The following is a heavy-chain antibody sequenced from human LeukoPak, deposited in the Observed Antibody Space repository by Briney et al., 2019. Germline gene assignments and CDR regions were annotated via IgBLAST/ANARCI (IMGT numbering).Heavy chain of an antibody. CDR2: IKQEGTET. D-gene: IGHD3-22*01. CDR3: ARGPRGYDSSGGP. V-gene: IGHV3-7*01. J-gene: IGHJ5*02. Sequence: GGSLRLSCAASGFTFSSYWMSWVRQTPGKGLEWLANIKQEGTETYYADSVKGRFTISRDNAKSSLYLQMNSLRAEDTAVYYCARGPRGYDSSGGPWGQGTLVTVSS. CDR1: GFTFSSYW.